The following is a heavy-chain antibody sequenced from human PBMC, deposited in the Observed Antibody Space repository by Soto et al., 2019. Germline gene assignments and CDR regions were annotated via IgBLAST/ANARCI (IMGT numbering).Heavy chain of an antibody. J-gene: IGHJ4*02. CDR2: ISGSGGST. CDR3: AKGLAQRTHMVRGAHDY. D-gene: IGHD3-10*01. CDR1: GFTFSSYA. Sequence: EVQLLESGGGLVQPGGSLRLSCAASGFTFSSYAMSWVRQAPGKGLEWVSAISGSGGSTYYADSVKGRFTISRDNSKNTLYLQMNSLRAEDRAVYYCAKGLAQRTHMVRGAHDYWGQGTLVTVSS. V-gene: IGHV3-23*01.